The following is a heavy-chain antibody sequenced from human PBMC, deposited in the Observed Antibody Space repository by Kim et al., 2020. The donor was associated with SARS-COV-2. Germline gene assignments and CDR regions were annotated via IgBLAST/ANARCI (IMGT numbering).Heavy chain of an antibody. V-gene: IGHV3-30*18. D-gene: IGHD6-13*01. CDR2: ISYDGSNK. CDR1: GFTFSSYG. Sequence: GGSLRLSCAASGFTFSSYGMHWVRQAPGKGLEWVAVISYDGSNKYYADSVKGRFTISRDNSKNTLYLQMNSLRAEDTAVYYCAKVAAAADLYYYYGMDVWGQGTTVIVSS. J-gene: IGHJ6*02. CDR3: AKVAAAADLYYYYGMDV.